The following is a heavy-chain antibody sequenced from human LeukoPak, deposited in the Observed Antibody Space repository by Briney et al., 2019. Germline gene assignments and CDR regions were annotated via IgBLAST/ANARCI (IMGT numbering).Heavy chain of an antibody. V-gene: IGHV3-74*01. J-gene: IGHJ5*02. CDR1: GFTFSSYW. D-gene: IGHD1/OR15-1a*01. CDR2: IKSDGTST. CDR3: ARGRNRDWFDP. Sequence: GGSLRLSCAASGFTFSSYWMHWVRQTPGKGLVWVSLIKSDGTSTNYADSVKGRFTISRDNAKNTLSLQMNSLRAEDTAIYYCARGRNRDWFDPWGQGTLVTVSS.